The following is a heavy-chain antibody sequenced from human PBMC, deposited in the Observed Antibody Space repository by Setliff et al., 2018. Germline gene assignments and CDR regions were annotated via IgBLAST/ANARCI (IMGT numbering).Heavy chain of an antibody. D-gene: IGHD4-4*01. CDR2: ISAYTGRA. CDR3: AREVIDPVSSDAFDI. CDR1: GGSIRSGNDL. V-gene: IGHV4-30-4*01. Sequence: SETLSLTCTVSGGSIRSGNDLWSWLRQSPGKGLEWIAYISAYTGRAYYNPSLQSRAALSADTSKSQFSLMLTSVTAADTAVYYCAREVIDPVSSDAFDIWGQGRMVTVSS. J-gene: IGHJ3*02.